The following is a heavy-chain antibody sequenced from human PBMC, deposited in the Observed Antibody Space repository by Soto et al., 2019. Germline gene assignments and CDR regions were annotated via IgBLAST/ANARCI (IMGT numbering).Heavy chain of an antibody. V-gene: IGHV1-69*01. Sequence: QVQLVQSGAEVKETGSSVKVSCKSSGYIFKNYAVTRLRQAPGQGLEWMGGIIPVFGTPDYSQKFRGRVTITADESTSTVYMELRSLTSEDTAVYYFARHLYDYVWGSYRHWGQGTLVTVSS. CDR2: IIPVFGTP. D-gene: IGHD3-16*02. CDR3: ARHLYDYVWGSYRH. J-gene: IGHJ4*02. CDR1: GYIFKNYA.